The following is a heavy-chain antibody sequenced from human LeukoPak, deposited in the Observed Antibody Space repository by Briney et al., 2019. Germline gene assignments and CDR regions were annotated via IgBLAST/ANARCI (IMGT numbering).Heavy chain of an antibody. J-gene: IGHJ4*02. CDR1: GFTFSTYP. D-gene: IGHD2-15*01. CDR3: AKDPHSPYCSGGSCYSDY. Sequence: GGSLRLSCAASGFTFSTYPMTWVRQAPGKGLEWVSLVTNNGGRTFYADSVKGRFTISRDNSKNTLYLQMNSLRAEDTAVYYCAKDPHSPYCSGGSCYSDYWGQGTLVTVSS. V-gene: IGHV3-23*01. CDR2: VTNNGGRT.